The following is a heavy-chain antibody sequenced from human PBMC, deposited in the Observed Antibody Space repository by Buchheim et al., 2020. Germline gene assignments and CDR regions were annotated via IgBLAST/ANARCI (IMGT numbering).Heavy chain of an antibody. CDR2: ISSSSSYI. CDR3: ARDSGWELLEARPFDY. J-gene: IGHJ4*02. CDR1: GFTFSSYS. V-gene: IGHV3-21*01. D-gene: IGHD1-26*01. Sequence: EVQLVESGGGLVKPGGSLRLSCAASGFTFSSYSMNWVRQAPGKGLEWVSSISSSSSYIYYADSVKGRFTISRDNAKNPLYPQMNSLRAEDTAVYYCARDSGWELLEARPFDYWGERTL.